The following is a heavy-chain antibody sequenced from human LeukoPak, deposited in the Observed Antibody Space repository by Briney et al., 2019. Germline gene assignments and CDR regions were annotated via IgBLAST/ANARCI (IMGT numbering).Heavy chain of an antibody. Sequence: ASVKVSCKASGYTFTGYYMHWVRQAPGQGLEWMGWINPNSGGTNYAQKFQGRVTMTRDTSISTAYMELSRLRSDDTAVYYCARVLLGYCSSTSCHTPKYGMDVWGQGTTVTVSS. CDR3: ARVLLGYCSSTSCHTPKYGMDV. CDR1: GYTFTGYY. D-gene: IGHD2-2*01. V-gene: IGHV1-2*02. J-gene: IGHJ6*02. CDR2: INPNSGGT.